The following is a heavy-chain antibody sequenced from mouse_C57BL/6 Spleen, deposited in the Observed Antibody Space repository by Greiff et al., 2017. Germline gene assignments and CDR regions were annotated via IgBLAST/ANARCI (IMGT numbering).Heavy chain of an antibody. CDR3: ARNSNGGSMDY. D-gene: IGHD2-1*01. Sequence: EVQVVESGGGLVQPGGSLSLSCAASGFTFTDYYMSWVRQPPGKALEWLGFIRNKANGYTTEYSASVKGRFTISRDNSQSILYLQMNALRAEDSATYSCARNSNGGSMDYWGQGTSVTVSS. CDR2: IRNKANGYTT. V-gene: IGHV7-3*01. J-gene: IGHJ4*01. CDR1: GFTFTDYY.